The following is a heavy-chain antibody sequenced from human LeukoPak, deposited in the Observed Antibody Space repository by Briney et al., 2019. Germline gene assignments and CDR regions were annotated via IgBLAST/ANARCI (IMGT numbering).Heavy chain of an antibody. D-gene: IGHD1-1*01. CDR2: ISASGGST. J-gene: IGHJ6*02. V-gene: IGHV3-23*01. CDR1: GFTFSSSA. Sequence: GGSLRLSCAASGFTFSSSAMSWVRQVPGKGLEWVSGISASGGSTSYADSVRGRFTISRDNSKNTLYLQMNSLRAEDTAVYYCAKWTNDYYYYGMDVWGQGTTVTVSS. CDR3: AKWTNDYYYYGMDV.